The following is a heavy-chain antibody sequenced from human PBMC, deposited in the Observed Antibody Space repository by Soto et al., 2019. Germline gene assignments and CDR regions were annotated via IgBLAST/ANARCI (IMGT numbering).Heavy chain of an antibody. CDR3: ARHKEPRTAMVMAY. CDR2: IYPAGSDT. Sequence: GESRKISWKGSGYSFTSYWIGWWRQMPGKGLEWMGIIYPAGSDTRDSPSFQLQVTISADKAISTAYLQWSSLKASDTAMYYCARHKEPRTAMVMAYWGPGPLVTVFS. J-gene: IGHJ4*02. D-gene: IGHD5-18*01. V-gene: IGHV5-51*01. CDR1: GYSFTSYW.